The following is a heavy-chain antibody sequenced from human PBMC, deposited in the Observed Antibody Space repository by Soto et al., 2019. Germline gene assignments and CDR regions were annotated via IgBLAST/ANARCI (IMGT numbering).Heavy chain of an antibody. Sequence: EVQLVESGGGLVKPGGSLRLSCAASGFTFSSYSMNWVRQAPGKGLEWVSSISSSSSYIYYADSVKGRFTISRDNAKNSLYLQMNSLRDEDTAVYYCARASDGYNYGLGLWGQGTLVTVSS. CDR3: ARASDGYNYGLGL. D-gene: IGHD5-12*01. J-gene: IGHJ4*02. V-gene: IGHV3-21*01. CDR1: GFTFSSYS. CDR2: ISSSSSYI.